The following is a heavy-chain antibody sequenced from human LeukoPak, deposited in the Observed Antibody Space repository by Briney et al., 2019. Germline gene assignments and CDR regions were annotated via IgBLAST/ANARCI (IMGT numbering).Heavy chain of an antibody. CDR1: GYTFTGYY. CDR2: INPNSGGT. J-gene: IGHJ6*03. V-gene: IGHV1-2*02. CDR3: ARAGLPYYYMDV. Sequence: ASVKVSCKASGYTFTGYYMHWVRQAPGQGLEWMGWINPNSGGTNYAQKFQGRVTITRDTSISTAYMELTRLRSDDTAVYYCARAGLPYYYMDVWGKGTTVTVSS.